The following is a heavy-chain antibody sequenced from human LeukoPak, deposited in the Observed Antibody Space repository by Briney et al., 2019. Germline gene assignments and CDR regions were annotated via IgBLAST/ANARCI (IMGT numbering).Heavy chain of an antibody. Sequence: GGSLRLSCAASGFTFSSYAMHWVRQAPGKGLEYVSAISSNGGSTYYANSVKGRFTISRDNSKNTLYLQMGSLRAEDMAVYYCARGGLVEGDYWGQGTLVTVSS. CDR1: GFTFSSYA. J-gene: IGHJ4*02. CDR3: ARGGLVEGDY. V-gene: IGHV3-64*01. CDR2: ISSNGGST. D-gene: IGHD3-16*02.